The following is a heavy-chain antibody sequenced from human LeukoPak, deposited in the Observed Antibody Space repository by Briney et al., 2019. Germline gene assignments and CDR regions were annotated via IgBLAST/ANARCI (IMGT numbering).Heavy chain of an antibody. CDR2: IYYSGST. CDR3: ARLKLGYYYDSSGYYFDAFDI. Sequence: SETLSLTCAVYGGSFSSYYWGWIRQPPGKGLEWIGSIYYSGSTYYNPSLKSRVTISVDTSKNQFSLKLSSVTAADTAVYYCARLKLGYYYDSSGYYFDAFDIWGQGTMVTVSS. V-gene: IGHV4-39*01. CDR1: GGSFSSYY. J-gene: IGHJ3*02. D-gene: IGHD3-22*01.